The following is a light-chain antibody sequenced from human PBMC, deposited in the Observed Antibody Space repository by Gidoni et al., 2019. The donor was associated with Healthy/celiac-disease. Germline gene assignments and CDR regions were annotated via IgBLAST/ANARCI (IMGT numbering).Light chain of an antibody. CDR3: CSYAGSSTFGVV. V-gene: IGLV2-23*03. CDR1: SSDVGSYNL. Sequence: QSALTQPASVSGSPGQSTPISCTGTSSDVGSYNLVSWYQQHPGKAPKLMIDEGSKRPSGVSNRFSGSKSGNTASLTISGLQAEDEADYYCCSYAGSSTFGVVFGGGTKLTVL. CDR2: EGS. J-gene: IGLJ2*01.